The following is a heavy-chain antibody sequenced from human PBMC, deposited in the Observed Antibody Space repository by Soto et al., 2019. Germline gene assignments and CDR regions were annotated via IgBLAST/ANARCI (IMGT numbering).Heavy chain of an antibody. V-gene: IGHV3-74*01. CDR1: GFTFSSYW. CDR2: INSDGSST. J-gene: IGHJ6*02. CDR3: AREEDWNYDGGRYYYGMDV. Sequence: EVQLVESGGGLVQPGGSLRLSCAASGFTFSSYWMHWVRRAPGKGLVWVSRINSDGSSTTYADSVKGRFTLSRDNAKNTLYLQMNSLRAEDTAVYSCAREEDWNYDGGRYYYGMDVWGQGTTVTVSS. D-gene: IGHD1-7*01.